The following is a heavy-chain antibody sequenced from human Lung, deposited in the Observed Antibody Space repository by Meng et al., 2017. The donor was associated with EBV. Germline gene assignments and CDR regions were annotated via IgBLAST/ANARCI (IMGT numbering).Heavy chain of an antibody. J-gene: IGHJ4*02. CDR3: ARGDGGNGSDY. D-gene: IGHD4-23*01. CDR1: GYTFTSYY. Sequence: QVQLVQSGAAVKKPSASLKVSCKASGYTFTSYYIHWVRQAHGQGIEWMGIINPSTGTTTYAQNLQGGVTMTRDTSTSTVYMELSSLRSEDTAVYYCARGDGGNGSDYWGQGTLVTVSS. V-gene: IGHV1-46*04. CDR2: INPSTGTT.